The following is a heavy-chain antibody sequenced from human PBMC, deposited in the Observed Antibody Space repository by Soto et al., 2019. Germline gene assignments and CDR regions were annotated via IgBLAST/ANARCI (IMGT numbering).Heavy chain of an antibody. D-gene: IGHD3-22*01. V-gene: IGHV3-23*01. CDR1: GFTFSNYA. J-gene: IGHJ4*02. Sequence: GGSLRLSCAASGFTFSNYAINWVRQAPGKRLEWVSTISGRGGSTYYADSVKGRFTISRDNSKNILYLQMNSLRAEDTAVYYCAKATMTLVVIRLDSWGQGTLVTVSS. CDR3: AKATMTLVVIRLDS. CDR2: ISGRGGST.